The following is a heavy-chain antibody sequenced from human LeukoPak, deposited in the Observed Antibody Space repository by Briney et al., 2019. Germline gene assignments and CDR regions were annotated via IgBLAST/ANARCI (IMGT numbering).Heavy chain of an antibody. V-gene: IGHV4-4*07. Sequence: SETLSLTCTVSGGSISSYYWSWIRQPAGKGLEWIGRIYTSGSTNYNPSLKSRVTMSVDTSKNQFSLKLSSVTAADTAVYYCARDDHYYDSSGYYLNYYYYMDVWGKGTTVTISS. CDR1: GGSISSYY. CDR3: ARDDHYYDSSGYYLNYYYYMDV. CDR2: IYTSGST. D-gene: IGHD3-22*01. J-gene: IGHJ6*03.